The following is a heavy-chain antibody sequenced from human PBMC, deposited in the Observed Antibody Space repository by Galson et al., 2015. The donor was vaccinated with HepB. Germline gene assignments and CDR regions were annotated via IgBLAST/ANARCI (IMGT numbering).Heavy chain of an antibody. CDR1: GLTFSKFP. CDR2: ISGSGGGT. V-gene: IGHV3-23*01. Sequence: SLRLSCAASGLTFSKFPMSWVRQAPGKGLEWVSSISGSGGGTYYADSVKGRFTISKDNSKNTLYLQMNSLRVEDTAVYYCARDQFHDYGDLYYFDYWGQGTLVTVPS. CDR3: ARDQFHDYGDLYYFDY. J-gene: IGHJ4*02. D-gene: IGHD4-17*01.